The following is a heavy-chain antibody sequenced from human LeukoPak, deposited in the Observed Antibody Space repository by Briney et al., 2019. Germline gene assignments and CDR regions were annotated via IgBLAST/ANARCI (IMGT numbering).Heavy chain of an antibody. J-gene: IGHJ3*02. V-gene: IGHV3-48*02. D-gene: IGHD3-10*01. CDR2: ISSSSTI. Sequence: GGSLRLSCAASGFTFSSYSMNWVRQAPGKGLEWVSYISSSSTIYYADSVKGRFTISRDNAKNSLYLQMNSLRDEDTAVYYCARDGMVRGVIIWDAFDIWGQGTMVTVSS. CDR3: ARDGMVRGVIIWDAFDI. CDR1: GFTFSSYS.